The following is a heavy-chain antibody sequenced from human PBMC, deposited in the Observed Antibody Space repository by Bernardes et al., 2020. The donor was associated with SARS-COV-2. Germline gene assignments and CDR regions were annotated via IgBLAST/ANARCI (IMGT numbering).Heavy chain of an antibody. J-gene: IGHJ6*02. CDR2: INAYNGTT. CDR3: ARDLRITMIFYYYGMDV. V-gene: IGHV1-18*04. Sequence: ASVKVSCKASGYTFTSYGISWVRQAPGQGLEWMGWINAYNGTTNYAQKLQGRVTMTTDTSTSTAYMELRSLRSDDTAVYYCARDLRITMIFYYYGMDVWGQGTTVTVSS. CDR1: GYTFTSYG. D-gene: IGHD3-22*01.